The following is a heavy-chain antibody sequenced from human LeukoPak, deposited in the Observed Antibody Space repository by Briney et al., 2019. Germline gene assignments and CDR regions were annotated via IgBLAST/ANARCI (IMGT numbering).Heavy chain of an antibody. CDR1: GGSISSGDYY. D-gene: IGHD3-16*02. Sequence: SETLSLTCTVSGGSISSGDYYWSWIRQPPGKGPEWIGFIYYSGSTYYNPSLKSRITISLDTSKNQFSLKLSSVTAADTAVYYCARDPRESYDYVWGSYRPDAFDIWGQGTMVTVSS. CDR2: IYYSGST. CDR3: ARDPRESYDYVWGSYRPDAFDI. J-gene: IGHJ3*02. V-gene: IGHV4-30-4*01.